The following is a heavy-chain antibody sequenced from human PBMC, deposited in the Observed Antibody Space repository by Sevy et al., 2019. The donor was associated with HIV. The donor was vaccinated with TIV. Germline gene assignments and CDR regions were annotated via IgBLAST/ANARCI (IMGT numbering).Heavy chain of an antibody. CDR3: ARDVGTNYYDSSGYRGGGPGNDAFDI. Sequence: GGSLRLSCAASGFTFSSYWMSWVRQAPGKGLEWVANIKQDGSEKYYVDSVKGRFTISRDNAKNSLYLQMNSLRAEDTAVYYCARDVGTNYYDSSGYRGGGPGNDAFDIWGLGTMVTVSS. CDR1: GFTFSSYW. D-gene: IGHD3-22*01. J-gene: IGHJ3*02. CDR2: IKQDGSEK. V-gene: IGHV3-7*01.